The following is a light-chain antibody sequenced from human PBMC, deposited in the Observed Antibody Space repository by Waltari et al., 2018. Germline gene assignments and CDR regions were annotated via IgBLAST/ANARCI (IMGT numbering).Light chain of an antibody. J-gene: IGKJ1*01. V-gene: IGKV3-20*01. CDR1: QSVSKY. CDR3: QHYVRLPAT. CDR2: HAS. Sequence: EIVLTQSPGTLSLSPGERVTLSCRASQSVSKYLAWYQQRPGQAPRLLLYHASTVATGIPCMFSGSGSGTDFSLTISRLEPEDFAVYYCQHYVRLPATFGQGTRVEIK.